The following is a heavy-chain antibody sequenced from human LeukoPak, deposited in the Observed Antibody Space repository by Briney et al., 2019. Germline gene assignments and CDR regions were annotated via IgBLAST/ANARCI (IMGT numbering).Heavy chain of an antibody. J-gene: IGHJ6*03. CDR3: ARDPTPHYYYYMDV. CDR1: GYTFTGYY. Sequence: ASVKVSCKASGYTFTGYYMHWVRQAPGQGLEWMGRINPNSGGTNYAQKFQGRVTMTRDTSISTAYMELSRLRSDDTAVYYCARDPTPHYYYYMDVWGKGTTVTVSS. V-gene: IGHV1-2*06. CDR2: INPNSGGT.